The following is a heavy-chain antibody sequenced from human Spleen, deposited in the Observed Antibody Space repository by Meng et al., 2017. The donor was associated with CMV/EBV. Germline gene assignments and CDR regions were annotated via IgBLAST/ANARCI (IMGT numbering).Heavy chain of an antibody. CDR1: GYTFTGCY. CDR2: ISAYNGNT. D-gene: IGHD3-3*01. V-gene: IGHV1-18*04. J-gene: IGHJ6*02. CDR3: ALMTPAAIFGVVTHYYYYGMEV. Sequence: ASVKVSCKASGYTFTGCYMHWVRQAPGQGLEWMGWISAYNGNTNYAQKLQGRVNMTTDTSTSTAYMELRSLRSDDTAVYYCALMTPAAIFGVVTHYYYYGMEVWGQGTTVTVSS.